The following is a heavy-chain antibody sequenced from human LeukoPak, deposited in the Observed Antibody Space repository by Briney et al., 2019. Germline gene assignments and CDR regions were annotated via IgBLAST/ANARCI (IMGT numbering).Heavy chain of an antibody. CDR3: ARDSAVTIFFSPLMDV. V-gene: IGHV3-30-3*01. Sequence: GGSLRVSCAASGFIFSDYAMQWVRQAPGKGLDWVAVISNDGSDKYYADSVKGRFTISRDNSKNTLYLQMNRLRVEDTAVYYCARDSAVTIFFSPLMDVWGQGTSVTVSS. J-gene: IGHJ6*02. CDR1: GFIFSDYA. D-gene: IGHD3-9*01. CDR2: ISNDGSDK.